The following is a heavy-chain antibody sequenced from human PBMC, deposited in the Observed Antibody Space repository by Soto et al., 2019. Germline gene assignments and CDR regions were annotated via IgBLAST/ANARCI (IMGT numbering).Heavy chain of an antibody. CDR3: ARDPVDLFGYLDV. D-gene: IGHD2-21*01. Sequence: QEELGQSGAEVKKPGSSVNVSCRTSEGTFASYSITWLRQAPGQRLEWMGEIIPLMRTVNYAQKFQDRVTITGDKSKSTVYMALSSLIYDDTAVYYCARDPVDLFGYLDVWGQGTPVTVSS. J-gene: IGHJ6*02. CDR1: EGTFASYS. CDR2: IIPLMRTV. V-gene: IGHV1-69*06.